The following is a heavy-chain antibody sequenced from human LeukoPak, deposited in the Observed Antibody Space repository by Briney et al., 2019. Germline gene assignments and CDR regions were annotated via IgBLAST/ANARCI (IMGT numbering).Heavy chain of an antibody. CDR1: GFTFSSYS. Sequence: GGSLRLSCAASGFTFSSYSVNWVRQAPGKGLEWVSYISSTGSTIYYADSVRGRFTISRDNAKNSLYLQMNSLRAEDTAVYYCARGSYSSSNYFDYWGQGTLVTVSS. J-gene: IGHJ4*02. D-gene: IGHD6-6*01. V-gene: IGHV3-48*01. CDR2: ISSTGSTI. CDR3: ARGSYSSSNYFDY.